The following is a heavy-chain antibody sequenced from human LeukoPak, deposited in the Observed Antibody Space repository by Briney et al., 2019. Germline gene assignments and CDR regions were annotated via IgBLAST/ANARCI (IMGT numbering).Heavy chain of an antibody. J-gene: IGHJ4*02. CDR1: GGSIRTYY. V-gene: IGHV4-4*07. CDR2: VHTSGST. Sequence: SETLSLTCDVPGGSIRTYYWSWIRQSAGKGLEWIGRVHTSGSTNYNPSLKSRVTLSQDTSKNQVYLRLTSVTAADTAVYYCARDGGGNRNFDYWGQGTLVTVSS. CDR3: ARDGGGNRNFDY. D-gene: IGHD4-23*01.